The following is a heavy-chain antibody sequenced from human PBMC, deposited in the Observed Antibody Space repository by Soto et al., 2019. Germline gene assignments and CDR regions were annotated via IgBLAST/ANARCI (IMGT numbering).Heavy chain of an antibody. CDR3: IGSDLWGGGGSYYYYYGMGV. V-gene: IGHV3-15*01. CDR1: GFTFSNAW. D-gene: IGHD3-3*01. CDR2: IKSTTDGGTT. Sequence: LSLSCAASGFTFSNAWMSWVRQAPGKGLEWVGRIKSTTDGGTTDYAAAVKGRFTISRDDSKNTLYLQMNSLKTEDTAVYYCIGSDLWGGGGSYYYYYGMGVWRKRP. J-gene: IGHJ6*01.